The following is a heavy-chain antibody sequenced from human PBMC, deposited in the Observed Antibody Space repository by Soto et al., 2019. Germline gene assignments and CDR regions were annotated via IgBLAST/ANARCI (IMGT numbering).Heavy chain of an antibody. J-gene: IGHJ4*02. V-gene: IGHV4-59*01. Sequence: SETLSLTSTVSGCSISSYYWSWIRQPPGKGLEWIGYIYYSGSTNYNPSLKSRVTISVDTSKNQFSLKLSSVTAADTAVYYCARAAYYYDSSGYQYYFDYWGQGTLVTVSS. CDR1: GCSISSYY. CDR3: ARAAYYYDSSGYQYYFDY. CDR2: IYYSGST. D-gene: IGHD3-22*01.